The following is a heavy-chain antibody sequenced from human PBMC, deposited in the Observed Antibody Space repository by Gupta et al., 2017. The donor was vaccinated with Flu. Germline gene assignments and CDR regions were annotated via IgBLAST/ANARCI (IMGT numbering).Heavy chain of an antibody. Sequence: AIRWVRQAPGQRLEWMGWINTDNGNTKYSQNFQDRITITRDTSANTVFLELSSLRSEDTAVYYCARRLSSSSWDDVFDLWGQGTVVTVSS. CDR2: INTDNGNT. CDR3: ARRLSSSSWDDVFDL. D-gene: IGHD2-2*01. J-gene: IGHJ3*01. V-gene: IGHV1-3*04. CDR1: A.